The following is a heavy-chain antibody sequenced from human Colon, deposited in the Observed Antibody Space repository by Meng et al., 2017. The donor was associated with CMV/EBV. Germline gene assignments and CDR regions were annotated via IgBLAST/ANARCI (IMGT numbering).Heavy chain of an antibody. V-gene: IGHV3-74*01. CDR2: IDNEGSGA. D-gene: IGHD2-15*01. CDR3: ARDTPHNAFEP. Sequence: GGSLRLSCVASGFTFNKYWMHWVRQPPGGGLVWLSRIDNEGSGAIYPDSVRGRFTVSRDNARNTVYLQMNNLRDEDTAVYYCARDTPHNAFEPWGHGTLVTVSS. J-gene: IGHJ5*02. CDR1: GFTFNKYW.